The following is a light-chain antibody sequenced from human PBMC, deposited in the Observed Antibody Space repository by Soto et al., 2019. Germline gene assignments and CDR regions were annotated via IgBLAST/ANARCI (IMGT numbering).Light chain of an antibody. CDR1: QSVSSN. J-gene: IGKJ1*01. V-gene: IGKV3-15*01. Sequence: EIVMTQSPATLSVSPGERANLSCRASQSVSSNLAWYQQKPGQAPRLLIYGASTRATRIPARFSGSGSGTEFTPTLSSLQSEDFPVYYCPQYKNWPPTVGQGTMVDTK. CDR2: GAS. CDR3: PQYKNWPPT.